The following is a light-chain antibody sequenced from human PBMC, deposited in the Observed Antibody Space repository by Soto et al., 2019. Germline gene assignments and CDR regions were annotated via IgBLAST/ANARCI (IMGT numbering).Light chain of an antibody. J-gene: IGLJ2*01. CDR2: DVN. CDR1: SSDVGGYNH. V-gene: IGLV2-14*03. CDR3: SSYASSSPLL. Sequence: QSVLTQPASVSGSPGQSITISCTGTSSDVGGYNHVSWYQQHPGKAPKLMIYDVNNRPSGVSNRFSGSKSGNTASLTISGLQAEDEADYYCSSYASSSPLLFGGGTKLTVL.